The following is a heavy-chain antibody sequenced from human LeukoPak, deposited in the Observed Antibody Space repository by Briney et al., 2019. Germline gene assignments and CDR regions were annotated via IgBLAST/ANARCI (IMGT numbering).Heavy chain of an antibody. J-gene: IGHJ5*02. CDR3: ARHVRKRGIAVAGTPGWFDP. V-gene: IGHV4-4*02. CDR1: GGSISTNNW. CDR2: IYYSGST. D-gene: IGHD6-19*01. Sequence: SGTLSLTCAVSGGSISTNNWWTWVRPPPGKGLEWIGSIYYSGSTYFNPSLKSRVTISVDTSKNQFSLKLSSVTAADTAVYYCARHVRKRGIAVAGTPGWFDPWGQGTLVTVSS.